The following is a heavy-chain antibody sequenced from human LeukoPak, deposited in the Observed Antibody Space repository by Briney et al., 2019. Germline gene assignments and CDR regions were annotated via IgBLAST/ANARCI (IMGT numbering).Heavy chain of an antibody. CDR3: AKVRWGSDNALDS. CDR2: IRYDGNDK. Sequence: PGGSLRLSCAASGFPFSYYGMHWVRQAPGKGLDWVAFIRYDGNDKFYADSVKGRFTISRDTSRNTLYLQMNSLRAEDTAVYYCAKVRWGSDNALDSWGQGTLVTGSS. CDR1: GFPFSYYG. D-gene: IGHD3-16*01. J-gene: IGHJ4*02. V-gene: IGHV3-30*02.